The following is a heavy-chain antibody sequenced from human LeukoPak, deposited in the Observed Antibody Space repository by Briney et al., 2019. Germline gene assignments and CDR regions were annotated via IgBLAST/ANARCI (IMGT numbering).Heavy chain of an antibody. CDR3: ARDGRVVGATPFDY. CDR2: IWYDGSNK. V-gene: IGHV3-33*08. J-gene: IGHJ4*02. Sequence: GGSLRLSCAASGFTFSSYAMSWVRQAPGKGLEWVAVIWYDGSNKYYADSVKGRFTISRDNSKNTLYLQMNSLRAEDTAVYYCARDGRVVGATPFDYWGQGTLVTVSS. CDR1: GFTFSSYA. D-gene: IGHD1-26*01.